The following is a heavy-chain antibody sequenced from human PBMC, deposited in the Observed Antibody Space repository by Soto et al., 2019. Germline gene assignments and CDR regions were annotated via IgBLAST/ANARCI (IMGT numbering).Heavy chain of an antibody. Sequence: PSETPSLTCAVYGGSFSGYYWSWIRQPPGKGLEWIGEINHSGSTNYNPSLKSRVTISVDTSKNQFSLKLSSVTAADTAVYYCATSNKGYSISLWTDWGQGTLVTVS. V-gene: IGHV4-34*01. D-gene: IGHD6-13*01. J-gene: IGHJ4*02. CDR3: ATSNKGYSISLWTD. CDR1: GGSFSGYY. CDR2: INHSGST.